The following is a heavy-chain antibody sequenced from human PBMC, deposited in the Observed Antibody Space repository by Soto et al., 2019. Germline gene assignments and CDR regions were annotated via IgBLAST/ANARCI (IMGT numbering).Heavy chain of an antibody. J-gene: IGHJ4*02. D-gene: IGHD3-22*01. Sequence: SETLSLTCAVYGGSFSGYYWSWIRQPPGKGLEWIGEINHSGSTNYNPSLKSRVTISVDRSKNQFSLKLSSVTAADTAVYYCARSQTYYYDSSGYSPFDYWGQGTLVTVSS. CDR3: ARSQTYYYDSSGYSPFDY. CDR2: INHSGST. CDR1: GGSFSGYY. V-gene: IGHV4-34*01.